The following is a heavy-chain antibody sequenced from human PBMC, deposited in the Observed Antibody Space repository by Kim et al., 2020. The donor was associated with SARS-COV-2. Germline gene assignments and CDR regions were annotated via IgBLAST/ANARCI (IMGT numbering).Heavy chain of an antibody. J-gene: IGHJ6*02. CDR2: TYYRSKWYN. CDR1: GDSVSSNSAA. V-gene: IGHV6-1*01. D-gene: IGHD3-3*01. CDR3: ARDLDNYDFWSGPSPGYYYYYGMDV. Sequence: SQTLSLTCAISGDSVSSNSAAWNWIRQSPSRGLEWLGRTYYRSKWYNDYAVSVKSRITINPDTSKNQFSLQLNSVTPEDTAVYYCARDLDNYDFWSGPSPGYYYYYGMDVWGQGTTVTVSS.